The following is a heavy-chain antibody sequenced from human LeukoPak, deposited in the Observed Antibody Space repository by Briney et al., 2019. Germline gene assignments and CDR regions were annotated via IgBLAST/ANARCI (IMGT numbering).Heavy chain of an antibody. Sequence: SETLSLTCTVSGGSNSSYYWSWIRQPPGKGLEWIGYIYYSGSTNYNPSLKSRVTISVDTSKNQFSLKLSSVTAADTAVYYCASLDYYGSGYTFDYWGQRTLVTVSS. J-gene: IGHJ4*02. CDR1: GGSNSSYY. CDR2: IYYSGST. CDR3: ASLDYYGSGYTFDY. V-gene: IGHV4-59*01. D-gene: IGHD3-10*01.